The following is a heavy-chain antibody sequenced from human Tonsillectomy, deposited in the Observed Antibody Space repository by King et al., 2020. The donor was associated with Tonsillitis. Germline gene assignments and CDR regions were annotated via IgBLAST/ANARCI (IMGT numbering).Heavy chain of an antibody. Sequence: TLKESGPTLVKPTQTLTLTCTFSGFSLSTTTVGVGWIRQPPGKALEWLALIYWNDDKRYSPSLKSRLTITKDTSKNQVVLTMTNMDPVDTATYYCAPTTTSSWYVWFDPWGQGTLVTVSS. D-gene: IGHD6-13*01. V-gene: IGHV2-5*01. CDR1: GFSLSTTTVG. CDR2: IYWNDDK. CDR3: APTTTSSWYVWFDP. J-gene: IGHJ5*02.